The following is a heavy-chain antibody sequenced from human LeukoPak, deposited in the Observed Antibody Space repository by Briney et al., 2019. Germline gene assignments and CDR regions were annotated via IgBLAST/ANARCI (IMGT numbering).Heavy chain of an antibody. CDR2: IIPIFGTA. CDR3: ARIEWPPSAAGHRWFDP. J-gene: IGHJ5*02. Sequence: ASVKVSCKASGYTFTSYAMNWVRQAPGQGLEWMGGIIPIFGTANYAQKFQGRVTITADESTSTAYMELSSLRSEDTAVYYCARIEWPPSAAGHRWFDPWGQGTLVTVSS. V-gene: IGHV1-69*13. D-gene: IGHD6-13*01. CDR1: GYTFTSYA.